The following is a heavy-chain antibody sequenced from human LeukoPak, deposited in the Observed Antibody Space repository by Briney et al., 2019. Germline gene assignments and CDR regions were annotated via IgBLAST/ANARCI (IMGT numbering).Heavy chain of an antibody. D-gene: IGHD3-22*01. V-gene: IGHV3-7*01. J-gene: IGHJ4*02. CDR1: GFTFSSYA. CDR3: ARSEGVYGSSGYSPFDY. CDR2: IKQDGSEK. Sequence: GGPLRLSCSASGFTFSSYAMSWVRQAPGKGLEWVANIKQDGSEKYYVDSVKGRFTISRDNAKNSLYLQMNSLRAEDTAVYYCARSEGVYGSSGYSPFDYWGQGTLVTVSS.